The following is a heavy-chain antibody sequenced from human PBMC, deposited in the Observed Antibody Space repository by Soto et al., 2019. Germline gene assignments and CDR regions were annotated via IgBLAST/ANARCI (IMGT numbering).Heavy chain of an antibody. CDR1: GGSISSYY. J-gene: IGHJ6*02. V-gene: IGHV4-59*01. CDR2: IYYSGST. Sequence: LSLTCTVSGGSISSYYWSWIRQPPGTGLEWIGYIYYSGSTNYNPSLKSRVTISVDTSKNQFSLKLSSVTAADTSAYYCARDQCSGNYYGMDIWGQGATVTGTS. D-gene: IGHD1-26*01. CDR3: ARDQCSGNYYGMDI.